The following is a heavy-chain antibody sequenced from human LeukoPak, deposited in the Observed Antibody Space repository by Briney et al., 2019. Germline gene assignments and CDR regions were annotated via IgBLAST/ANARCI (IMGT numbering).Heavy chain of an antibody. CDR1: GGTFSSYA. CDR3: ARDYRSYDILTGYYPSGMDV. D-gene: IGHD3-9*01. V-gene: IGHV1-69*06. CDR2: IIPIFGTA. J-gene: IGHJ6*04. Sequence: SVKVSCKASGGTFSSYAISWVRQAPGQGLEWMGGIIPIFGTADYAQKFQGRVTITADKSTSTAYMELSSLRSEDTAVYYCARDYRSYDILTGYYPSGMDVWGKGTTVTVSS.